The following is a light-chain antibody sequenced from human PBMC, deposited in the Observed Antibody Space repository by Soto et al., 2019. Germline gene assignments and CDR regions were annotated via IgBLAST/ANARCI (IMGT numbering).Light chain of an antibody. J-gene: IGLJ2*01. Sequence: QSALTQPASVSGSPGQSITISCTGTSSDVGSYNLVSWYQQHPGKAPKLLINEGSKRPSGVSNRFSGSKSGNTASLTISGIQAEDEADYYCCSDAGSSTHVVFGGGTKLTVL. CDR2: EGS. CDR3: CSDAGSSTHVV. CDR1: SSDVGSYNL. V-gene: IGLV2-23*01.